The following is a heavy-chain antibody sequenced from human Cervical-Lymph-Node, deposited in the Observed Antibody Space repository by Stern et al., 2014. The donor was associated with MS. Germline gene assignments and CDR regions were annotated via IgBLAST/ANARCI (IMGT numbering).Heavy chain of an antibody. Sequence: QVQLVESGAEVKTPGASVKVSCKASGYTFTSYYMHWVRQAPGQGLQGKGIINPSGGSTNYAQKFQGRVTMTSDTSTSTVYMELSSLRCEDTAVYYCAREVAGHRLGMMDVLGQGTSVTVSS. CDR2: INPSGGST. V-gene: IGHV1-46*03. D-gene: IGHD6-19*01. J-gene: IGHJ6*02. CDR3: AREVAGHRLGMMDV. CDR1: GYTFTSYY.